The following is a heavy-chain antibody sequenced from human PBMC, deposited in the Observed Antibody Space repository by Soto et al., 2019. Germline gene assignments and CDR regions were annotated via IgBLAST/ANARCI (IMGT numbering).Heavy chain of an antibody. Sequence: PSETLSLTCTVSGGSISSYYWSWIRQPPGKGLEWIGYIYHSGSTYYNPSLKSRVTISVDTSKNQFSLKLSSVTAADTAVYYCARVWGGAFDIWGQGTMVTVSS. CDR3: ARVWGGAFDI. CDR2: IYHSGST. D-gene: IGHD3-10*01. J-gene: IGHJ3*02. V-gene: IGHV4-59*01. CDR1: GGSISSYY.